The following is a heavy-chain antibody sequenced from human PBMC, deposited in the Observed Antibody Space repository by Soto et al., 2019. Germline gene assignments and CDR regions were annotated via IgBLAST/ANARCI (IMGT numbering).Heavy chain of an antibody. J-gene: IGHJ5*02. V-gene: IGHV1-24*01. Sequence: ASVKVSCKASGYTLTELSMHWVRQAPGKGLEWMGGFDPEDGETIYAQKFQGRVTMTEDTSTDTAYMELSSLRSEDTAVYYCATARPYCSGGSCYPNWFDPWGQGTLVTVSS. CDR3: ATARPYCSGGSCYPNWFDP. D-gene: IGHD2-15*01. CDR1: GYTLTELS. CDR2: FDPEDGET.